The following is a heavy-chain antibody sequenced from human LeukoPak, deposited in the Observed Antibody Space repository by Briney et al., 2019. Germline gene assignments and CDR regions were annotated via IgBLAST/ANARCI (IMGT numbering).Heavy chain of an antibody. D-gene: IGHD3-10*01. CDR1: GGSISSGDYY. Sequence: PSETLSLTCTVSGGSISSGDYYWSWIRQPPGKGLEWIGYIYYSGSTYYNPSLKSRVTISVDTSKNQYSLRLSSVTAADTAVYYCARVPDGSGSYGYFNYWGQGTLVTVS. J-gene: IGHJ4*02. V-gene: IGHV4-30-4*01. CDR3: ARVPDGSGSYGYFNY. CDR2: IYYSGST.